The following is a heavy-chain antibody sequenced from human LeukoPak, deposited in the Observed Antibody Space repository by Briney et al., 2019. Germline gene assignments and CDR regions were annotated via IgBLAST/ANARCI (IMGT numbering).Heavy chain of an antibody. J-gene: IGHJ3*02. CDR2: IYYSGST. Sequence: SETLSLTCTVSGDSISSSSYYWGWIRQPPGKGLEWIGSIYYSGSTYYNPSLKSRVTISVDTSKNQFSLKLSSVTAADTAVYYCARVVRYYDSSGYHDAFDIWGQGTMVTVSS. D-gene: IGHD3-22*01. CDR1: GDSISSSSYY. CDR3: ARVVRYYDSSGYHDAFDI. V-gene: IGHV4-39*07.